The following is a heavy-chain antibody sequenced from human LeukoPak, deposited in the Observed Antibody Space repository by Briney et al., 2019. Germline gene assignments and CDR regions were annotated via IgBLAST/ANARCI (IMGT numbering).Heavy chain of an antibody. CDR2: IYYSGST. CDR3: ARAVVVVPAAMHYYYYMDV. CDR1: GGSISSSSYY. J-gene: IGHJ6*03. D-gene: IGHD2-2*01. Sequence: SETLSLTCTVSGGSISSSSYYWGWIRQPPGKGLEWIGSIYYSGSTYYNPSLKSRVTISVDTSKNQFSLKLSSVTAADTAVYYCARAVVVVPAAMHYYYYMDVWGKGTTVTVSS. V-gene: IGHV4-39*07.